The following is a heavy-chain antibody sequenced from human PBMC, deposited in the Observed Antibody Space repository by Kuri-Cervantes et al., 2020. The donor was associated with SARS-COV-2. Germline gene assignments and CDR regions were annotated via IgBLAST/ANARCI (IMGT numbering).Heavy chain of an antibody. CDR1: GFTFSSYA. CDR3: ARGMGAGATSWSFDY. V-gene: IGHV3-23*01. D-gene: IGHD1-26*01. Sequence: GGSLRLSCAASGFTFSSYAMSWVRQAPGKGLEWVSAISGSGGSTYYADSVKGRFTISRDNSKNTLYLQMNSLRAEDTAVYYCARGMGAGATSWSFDYWGQGTLVTVSS. CDR2: ISGSGGST. J-gene: IGHJ4*02.